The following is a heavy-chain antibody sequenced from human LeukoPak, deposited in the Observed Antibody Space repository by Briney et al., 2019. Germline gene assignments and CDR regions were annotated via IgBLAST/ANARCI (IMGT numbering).Heavy chain of an antibody. CDR1: GFTFSTHA. Sequence: GGSLRLSCAASGFTFSTHAMSWVRQAPGKGLEWVSTISGNGGTTYYADSVKGRFTISRDNSKNTLYLQMNSLRVEDTAVYYCAKPPPDSSSWLFDFWGKGTLVTVSS. J-gene: IGHJ4*02. V-gene: IGHV3-23*01. CDR2: ISGNGGTT. D-gene: IGHD6-13*01. CDR3: AKPPPDSSSWLFDF.